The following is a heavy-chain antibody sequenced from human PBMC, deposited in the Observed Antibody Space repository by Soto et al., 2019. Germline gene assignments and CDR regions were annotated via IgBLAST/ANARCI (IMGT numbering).Heavy chain of an antibody. J-gene: IGHJ4*02. CDR3: ARGPRTQLWFPSVY. Sequence: QVQLVQSGAEVQKPGTSVKVSCKASGYTFSDYYLHWVRQAPGPGLEWMGWISPKSGGTHFAPKFEGRVTLTTDTSISTACMEVSRLSSDDTAVYYCARGPRTQLWFPSVYWGQGTLVTVSS. CDR2: ISPKSGGT. CDR1: GYTFSDYY. V-gene: IGHV1-2*02. D-gene: IGHD5-18*01.